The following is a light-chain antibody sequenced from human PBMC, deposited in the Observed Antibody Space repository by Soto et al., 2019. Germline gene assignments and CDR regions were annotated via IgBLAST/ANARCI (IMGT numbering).Light chain of an antibody. CDR1: QSISDY. CDR3: QQYYTYWHM. CDR2: DAS. Sequence: DIQMTQPPSTLSGSVGDRVIITCRASQSISDYLAWYQQKPGKAPKLLIYDASNLESGVPSTFSGSGSGTEFTLTISSLQPDDFATYYCQQYYTYWHMFGQGTKVDIK. V-gene: IGKV1-5*01. J-gene: IGKJ1*01.